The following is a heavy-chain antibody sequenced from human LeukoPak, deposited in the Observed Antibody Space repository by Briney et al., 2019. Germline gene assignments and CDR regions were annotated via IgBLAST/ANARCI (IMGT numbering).Heavy chain of an antibody. Sequence: GGSLRLSCAASGFIFNSFAMSWVRQAPGKGLEWVPGISGSGTTTYYADSVRGRFTISRDNSKNTLYLQMNSLRAEDTAVYYCARVFLTGRILYYFDYWGQGTLVTVSS. J-gene: IGHJ4*02. V-gene: IGHV3-23*01. CDR2: ISGSGTTT. CDR1: GFIFNSFA. CDR3: ARVFLTGRILYYFDY. D-gene: IGHD3-9*01.